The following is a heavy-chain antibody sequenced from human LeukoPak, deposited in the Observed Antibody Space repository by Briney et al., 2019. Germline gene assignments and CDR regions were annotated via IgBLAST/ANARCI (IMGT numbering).Heavy chain of an antibody. CDR1: GGSVKGSNYW. D-gene: IGHD2-8*01. Sequence: SLSRAWTVAGGSVKGSNYWWAPIRQPPGKGLECIGSIYYSGSTYYNPSLKSRVTISVDTSKNQFFLKVNFVTATDTAVYYCAKWPIDWGQGTLVTVSS. J-gene: IGHJ4*02. CDR2: IYYSGST. CDR3: AKWPID. V-gene: IGHV4-39*01.